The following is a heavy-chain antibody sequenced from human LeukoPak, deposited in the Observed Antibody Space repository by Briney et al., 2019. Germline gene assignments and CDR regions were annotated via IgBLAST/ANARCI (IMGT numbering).Heavy chain of an antibody. Sequence: PSETLSLTCTVSGGSISSYYWSWIRQPPGKGLEWIGYIYYSGSTNYNPSLKSRVTISVDTSKNQFSLKLSSVTAADTAVYYCARERGYDSSGYYYDAWGQGTLVTVSS. CDR2: IYYSGST. V-gene: IGHV4-59*01. J-gene: IGHJ5*02. D-gene: IGHD3-22*01. CDR3: ARERGYDSSGYYYDA. CDR1: GGSISSYY.